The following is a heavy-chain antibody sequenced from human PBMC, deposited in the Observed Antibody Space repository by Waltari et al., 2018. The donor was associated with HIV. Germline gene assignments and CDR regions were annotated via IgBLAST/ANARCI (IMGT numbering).Heavy chain of an antibody. D-gene: IGHD2-2*01. CDR1: GGTFSSYA. J-gene: IGHJ5*02. Sequence: QVQLVQSGAEVKKPGSSVKVSCKASGGTFSSYAISWVRQAPGPGLEWMGGIIPYFCTPNYVQKFQGRVTITSDESWSTAYMELISLRFEYTAVYYCSRYPYCSITSCYFQPSNWFDPWGQGTLVTVSS. V-gene: IGHV1-69*01. CDR3: SRYPYCSITSCYFQPSNWFDP. CDR2: IIPYFCTP.